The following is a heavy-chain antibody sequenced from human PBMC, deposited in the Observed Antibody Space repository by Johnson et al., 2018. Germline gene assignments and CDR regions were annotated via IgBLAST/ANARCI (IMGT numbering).Heavy chain of an antibody. CDR3: AREIYYKTTAYYFDS. CDR2: ITFDGDNK. Sequence: VQLLESGGAVVQPGRSLRLSCAASGFTFSTYAMHWVRQAPGKGLEWVAVITFDGDNKFYADSVKGRITISRDDSNNTLYLQMNSLRVEDTAMYYCAREIYYKTTAYYFDSWGQGTLVTVSS. CDR1: GFTFSTYA. V-gene: IGHV3-30*03. D-gene: IGHD3-10*01. J-gene: IGHJ4*02.